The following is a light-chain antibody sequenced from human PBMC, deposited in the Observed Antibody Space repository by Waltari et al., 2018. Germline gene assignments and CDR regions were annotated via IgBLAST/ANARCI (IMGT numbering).Light chain of an antibody. CDR2: QDN. CDR1: KWGEKY. J-gene: IGLJ2*01. V-gene: IGLV3-1*01. Sequence: SYELTEPTSVSVSPGQTASITCSGDKWGEKYAYCYQRRPGQSPVLVIYQDNKRPSGISARFSRSNSGTTATLTISGTPAMAAADYSCPACAGTTAGVLFGGGTKLTVL. CDR3: PACAGTTAGVL.